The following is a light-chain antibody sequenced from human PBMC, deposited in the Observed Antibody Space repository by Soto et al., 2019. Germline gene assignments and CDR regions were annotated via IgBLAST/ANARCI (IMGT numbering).Light chain of an antibody. CDR2: DVS. J-gene: IGLJ3*02. CDR1: SSDVGGYNY. CDR3: SSYTISTVV. V-gene: IGLV2-14*01. Sequence: QSALTQPASVSGSPGQSITISCTGTSSDVGGYNYVSWYQQHPGKAPKLMIYDVSNRPSGVSNRFSGSKSGNTASLTISGLQAEDEADYYCSSYTISTVVFGGGTKSPS.